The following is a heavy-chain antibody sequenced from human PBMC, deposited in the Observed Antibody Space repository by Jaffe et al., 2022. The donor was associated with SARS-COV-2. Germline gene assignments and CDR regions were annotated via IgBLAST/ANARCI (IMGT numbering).Heavy chain of an antibody. CDR3: ARGFYDSRGFLGLDK. D-gene: IGHD3-22*01. CDR1: GFIFSDHY. CDR2: SRNRAKGYST. Sequence: EVQLVESGGGLVQPGGSLRLSCVASGFIFSDHYIDWVRQAPGKGLEWVSRSRNRAKGYSTDYAASVKGRFITSRDASESSVYLQMNSLKIEDTAVYYCARGFYDSRGFLGLDKWGLGTLVTVSS. V-gene: IGHV3-72*01. J-gene: IGHJ4*02.